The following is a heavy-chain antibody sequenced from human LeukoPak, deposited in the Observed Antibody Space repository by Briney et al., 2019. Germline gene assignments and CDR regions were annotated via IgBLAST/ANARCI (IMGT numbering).Heavy chain of an antibody. CDR2: IYHSGST. V-gene: IGHV4-30-2*01. J-gene: IGHJ3*02. CDR1: GGSISSGGYS. CDR3: ARGGGYYDSSGYYDTPTVAFDI. Sequence: SETLSLTCAVSGGSISSGGYSWSWIRQPPGKGLEWIGYIYHSGSTYYNPSLKSRVTISVDRSKNQFSLKLSSVTAADTAVYYCARGGGYYDSSGYYDTPTVAFDIWGQGTMVTVSS. D-gene: IGHD3-22*01.